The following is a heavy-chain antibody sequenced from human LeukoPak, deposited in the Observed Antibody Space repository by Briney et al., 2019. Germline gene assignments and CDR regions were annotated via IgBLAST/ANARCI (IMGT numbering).Heavy chain of an antibody. CDR3: ARSPSGSYSSYAFDI. J-gene: IGHJ3*02. V-gene: IGHV3-7*01. D-gene: IGHD1-26*01. CDR2: IKKDGSEK. Sequence: GGSLRLSCGASGFTFSGFWMSWVRQAPGKGLEWVANIKKDGSEKYYVDSVKGRFTISRDNAKNSLYLQMNSLRAEDTAVYYCARSPSGSYSSYAFDIWGQGTMVTVSS. CDR1: GFTFSGFW.